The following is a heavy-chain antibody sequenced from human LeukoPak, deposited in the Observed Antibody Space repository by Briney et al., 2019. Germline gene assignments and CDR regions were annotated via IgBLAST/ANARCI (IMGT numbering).Heavy chain of an antibody. D-gene: IGHD3-22*01. Sequence: SQTLSLTRTVSGGSISSGGYYWSWIRQHPGKGLEWIGYIYYSGSTYYNPSLKSRVTISVDTSKNQFSLKLSSVTAADTAVYYCARYPPDYYDSSGPFDDIWGQGTMVTVSS. J-gene: IGHJ3*02. CDR2: IYYSGST. CDR3: ARYPPDYYDSSGPFDDI. CDR1: GGSISSGGYY. V-gene: IGHV4-31*03.